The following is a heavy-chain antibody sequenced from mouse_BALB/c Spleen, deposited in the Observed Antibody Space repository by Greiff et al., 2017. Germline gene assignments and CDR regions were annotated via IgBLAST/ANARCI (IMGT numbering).Heavy chain of an antibody. CDR3: ARQNSMITTYWYFDV. Sequence: EVMLVESGGGLVKLGGSLKLSCAASGFTFSSYYMSWVRQTPEKRLELVAAINSNGGSTYYPDTVKGRFTISRDNAKNTLYLQMSSLKSEDTALYYCARQNSMITTYWYFDVWGAGTTVTVSS. V-gene: IGHV5-6-2*01. CDR1: GFTFSSYY. D-gene: IGHD2-4*01. CDR2: INSNGGST. J-gene: IGHJ1*01.